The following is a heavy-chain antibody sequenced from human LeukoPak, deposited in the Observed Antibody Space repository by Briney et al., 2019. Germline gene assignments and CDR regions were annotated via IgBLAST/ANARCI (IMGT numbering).Heavy chain of an antibody. CDR3: ARDGGSDSGNYYGDY. CDR1: GDPIDSYY. D-gene: IGHD1-26*01. J-gene: IGHJ4*02. Sequence: SETLSLTCTVSGDPIDSYYWSWIRQPAGKGLEWIGRMYSSGSTDYNPSLKSRVTMSVDTSKNQLSLKLSSVTAADTAVYYCARDGGSDSGNYYGDYWGQGILVTVSS. CDR2: MYSSGST. V-gene: IGHV4-4*07.